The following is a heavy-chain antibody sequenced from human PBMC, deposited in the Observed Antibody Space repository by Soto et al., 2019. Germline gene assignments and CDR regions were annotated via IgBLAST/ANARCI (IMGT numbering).Heavy chain of an antibody. Sequence: SETLSLTCTVSGGSLRSGSYYWSWIRQPPGKGLEWIGYIYYSGNTNYNPSLKSRVIISVDTSKNLFSLKLTSVTAADTAVYYCARIPVDTSMIYWLDPWGQGTLVTVSS. V-gene: IGHV4-61*01. CDR2: IYYSGNT. CDR3: ARIPVDTSMIYWLDP. J-gene: IGHJ5*02. D-gene: IGHD5-18*01. CDR1: GGSLRSGSYY.